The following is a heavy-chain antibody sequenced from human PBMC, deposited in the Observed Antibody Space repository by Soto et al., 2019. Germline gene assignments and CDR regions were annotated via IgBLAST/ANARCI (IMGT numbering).Heavy chain of an antibody. Sequence: PSETLSLTCTVSGGSISSGGYYWSWIRQHPGKGLEWIGYIYYSGSTYYNPSLKSRVTISVDTSKNQFSLKLSSVTAADTAVYYCARDLTGGPTYYDFWSGYSPVDYWGLGTLVTVSS. D-gene: IGHD3-3*01. CDR3: ARDLTGGPTYYDFWSGYSPVDY. J-gene: IGHJ4*02. V-gene: IGHV4-31*03. CDR2: IYYSGST. CDR1: GGSISSGGYY.